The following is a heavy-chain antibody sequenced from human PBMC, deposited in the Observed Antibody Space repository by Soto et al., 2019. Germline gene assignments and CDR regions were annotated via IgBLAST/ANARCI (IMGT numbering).Heavy chain of an antibody. D-gene: IGHD3-10*01. CDR1: GASVRSSRFY. J-gene: IGHJ4*02. V-gene: IGHV4-39*01. Sequence: SETLSLTCSVSGASVRSSRFYWGWIRQTPGKGLEWIGSIVSSGAMHPNPSLRSRIDISLDSSQNKLSLDLFSVTAADTSVYYCARQETDSGSHYLRPFGHWGQGILVTVSS. CDR2: IVSSGAM. CDR3: ARQETDSGSHYLRPFGH.